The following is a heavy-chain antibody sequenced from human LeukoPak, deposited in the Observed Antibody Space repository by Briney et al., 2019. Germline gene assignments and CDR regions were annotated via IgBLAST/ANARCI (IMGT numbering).Heavy chain of an antibody. CDR1: GYSFTSYW. V-gene: IGHV5-51*01. J-gene: IGHJ4*02. CDR2: IYPGDYDT. D-gene: IGHD4-17*01. CDR3: ARRRSVYGDFQPVVY. Sequence: GESLKISCKGSGYSFTSYWIGWVRQMPGKGLEWMGIIYPGDYDTRYSPSFQGQVTISADKSISTAYLQWSSLKASDTAMYYCARRRSVYGDFQPVVYWGQGTLVTVSS.